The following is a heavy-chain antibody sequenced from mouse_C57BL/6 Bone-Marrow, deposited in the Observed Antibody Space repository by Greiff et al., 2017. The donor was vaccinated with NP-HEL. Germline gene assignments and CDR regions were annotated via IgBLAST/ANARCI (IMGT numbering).Heavy chain of an antibody. CDR2: ISSGGSYT. CDR1: GFTFSSYG. V-gene: IGHV5-6*01. CDR3: ARFYYGSSSLDY. J-gene: IGHJ2*01. D-gene: IGHD1-1*01. Sequence: EVKLVESGGDLVKPGGSLKLSCAASGFTFSSYGMSWVRQTPDKRLEWVATISSGGSYTYYPDSVKGRFTISRDNAKNTLYLQMSSLKSEDTAMYYCARFYYGSSSLDYWGKGTTLTVSS.